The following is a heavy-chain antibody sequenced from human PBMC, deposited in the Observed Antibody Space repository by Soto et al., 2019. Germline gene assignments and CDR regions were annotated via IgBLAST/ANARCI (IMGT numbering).Heavy chain of an antibody. CDR3: ARERPAAIRYYYGMDV. CDR1: GFTFSSYA. Sequence: PGGSLRLSCAASGFTFSSYAMHWVRQAPGKGLEWVAVISYDGSNKYYADSVKGRFTISRDNSKNTLYLQMNSLRAEDTAVYYCARERPAAIRYYYGMDVWGQGTTVTVSS. V-gene: IGHV3-30-3*01. CDR2: ISYDGSNK. D-gene: IGHD2-2*02. J-gene: IGHJ6*02.